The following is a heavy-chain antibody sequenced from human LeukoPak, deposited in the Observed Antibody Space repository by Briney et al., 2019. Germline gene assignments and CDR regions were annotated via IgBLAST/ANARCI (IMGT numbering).Heavy chain of an antibody. V-gene: IGHV3-33*01. CDR1: GFTFSSYG. CDR2: IWYDGSNK. Sequence: GRSLRLSCAGSGFTFSSYGMHWVRQAPGKGLEWVAVIWYDGSNKYYADSVKGRFTISRDNSKNTLYLQMNSLRAEDTAVYYCSRESGPFSPFGFWGQGTLVCVHS. CDR3: SRESGPFSPFGF. D-gene: IGHD1-26*01. J-gene: IGHJ4*02.